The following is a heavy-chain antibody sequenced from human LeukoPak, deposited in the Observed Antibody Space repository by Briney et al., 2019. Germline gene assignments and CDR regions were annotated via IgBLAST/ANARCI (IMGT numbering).Heavy chain of an antibody. J-gene: IGHJ3*02. D-gene: IGHD6-13*01. CDR1: GFTSSNAW. CDR3: TTNPYSSSWLAGAFAI. Sequence: PGGSLRLSCAVSGFTSSNAWMTWVRQIPGKGLEWVGRIKSKTDGGTTDYATPVKGRFTISRDDSKNTLYLQMNSLKTEDTAVYYCTTNPYSSSWLAGAFAIWGQGTMVTVSS. CDR2: IKSKTDGGTT. V-gene: IGHV3-15*01.